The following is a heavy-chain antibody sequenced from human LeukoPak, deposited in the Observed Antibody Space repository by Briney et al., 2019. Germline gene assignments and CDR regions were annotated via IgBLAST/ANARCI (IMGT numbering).Heavy chain of an antibody. CDR3: ARMGPEDQSYCSGGSCYGYYFDY. D-gene: IGHD2-15*01. V-gene: IGHV3-53*01. Sequence: GGSLRLSCAASGFNVSSNYMSWVRQAPGKGLEWVSVIYSGGSTYYADSVKGRFTISRDNSKNTLYLQMNSLRAEDTAVYYCARMGPEDQSYCSGGSCYGYYFDYWGQGTLVTVSS. CDR2: IYSGGST. J-gene: IGHJ4*02. CDR1: GFNVSSNY.